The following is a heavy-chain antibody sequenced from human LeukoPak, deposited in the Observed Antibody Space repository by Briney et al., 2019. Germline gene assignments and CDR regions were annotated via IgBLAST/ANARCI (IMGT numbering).Heavy chain of an antibody. J-gene: IGHJ4*02. D-gene: IGHD5-12*01. V-gene: IGHV3-30*02. CDR2: IRYDGSNK. CDR1: GFTFSSYG. CDR3: AKAGLGWWLIDY. Sequence: GGSLRLSCAASGFTFSSYGMHWVRQAPGKGLEWVAFIRYDGSNKYYADSVKGRFTISRDNSKNTLYLQRNSLRAEDTAVYYCAKAGLGWWLIDYWGQGTLVTVSS.